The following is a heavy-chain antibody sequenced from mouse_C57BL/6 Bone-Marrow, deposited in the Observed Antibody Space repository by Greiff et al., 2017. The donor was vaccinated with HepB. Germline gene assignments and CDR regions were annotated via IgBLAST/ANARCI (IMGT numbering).Heavy chain of an antibody. J-gene: IGHJ1*03. Sequence: VMLVESGPGLVQPSQSLSITCTVSGFSLTSYGVHWVRQSPGKGLEWLGVIWRGGSTDYNAAFMSRLSITKDNSKSQVFFKMNSLQADDTAIYYCAKVPFYYGSSYWYFDVWGKGTTVTVSS. CDR1: GFSLTSYG. D-gene: IGHD1-1*01. V-gene: IGHV2-5*01. CDR3: AKVPFYYGSSYWYFDV. CDR2: IWRGGST.